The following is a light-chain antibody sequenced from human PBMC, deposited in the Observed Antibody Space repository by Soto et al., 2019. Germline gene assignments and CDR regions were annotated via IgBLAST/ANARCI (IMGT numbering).Light chain of an antibody. J-gene: IGLJ3*02. V-gene: IGLV8-61*01. CDR1: SGSVSTNYY. CDR2: STN. Sequence: QTVVTQEPSFSVSPGGTVTLTCGLNSGSVSTNYYPSWYQQTPGQPPRTLIYSTNTRSSGVPDRFSGSILGNKAALTITGAQADDESDYYCVLYMGSGIWVFGGGTKVTVL. CDR3: VLYMGSGIWV.